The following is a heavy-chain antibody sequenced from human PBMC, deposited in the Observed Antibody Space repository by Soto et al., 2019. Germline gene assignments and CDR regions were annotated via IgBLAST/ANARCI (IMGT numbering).Heavy chain of an antibody. CDR3: ARDLGSGYDPGDY. CDR1: GGTFNSYV. CDR2: IISIFGTP. Sequence: QVQLVQSGAEVKKPGPSVKVSCKASGGTFNSYVFNWVRQAPGQGLEWMGGIISIFGTPNYGQKFQGRVTITADESTSTGFMELSSLTSEDTAIYYCARDLGSGYDPGDYWGQGTLVTVSS. V-gene: IGHV1-69*12. D-gene: IGHD5-12*01. J-gene: IGHJ4*02.